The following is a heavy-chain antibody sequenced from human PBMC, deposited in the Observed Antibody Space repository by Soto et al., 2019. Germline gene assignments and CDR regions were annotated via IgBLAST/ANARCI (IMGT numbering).Heavy chain of an antibody. V-gene: IGHV1-2*04. CDR1: GYSFTDYH. J-gene: IGHJ5*02. CDR3: ALHTFYFGHSPQYNNWFDP. CDR2: INPKSGGT. D-gene: IGHD3-10*01. Sequence: ASVKVSCKASGYSFTDYHIHWVRQAPGQGLEWLGRINPKSGGTSTAQKFQGWATMTTDTSISTASMELTRLTSDDTAIYYCALHTFYFGHSPQYNNWFDPWGQGTLVTVSS.